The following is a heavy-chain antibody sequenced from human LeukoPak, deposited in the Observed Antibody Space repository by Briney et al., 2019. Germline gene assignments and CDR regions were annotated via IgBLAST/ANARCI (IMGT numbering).Heavy chain of an antibody. J-gene: IGHJ3*01. V-gene: IGHV3-21*06. CDR1: GFPFSSYN. D-gene: IGHD4-17*01. CDR3: ARDLGTAVTTKTAFDV. Sequence: GGSLRLSCEGSGFPFSSYNMNWVRQAPGKGLEWVSCITRIGTSVYYAVSLKGRFTISKDNARNSVYLHMTGLRAEDTALYYCARDLGTAVTTKTAFDVWGQGTMVTVSS. CDR2: ITRIGTSV.